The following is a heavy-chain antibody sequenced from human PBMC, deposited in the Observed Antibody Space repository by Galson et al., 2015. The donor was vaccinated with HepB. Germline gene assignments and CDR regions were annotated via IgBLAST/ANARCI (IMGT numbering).Heavy chain of an antibody. CDR1: GFRFSDHY. D-gene: IGHD3-10*01. Sequence: SLRLSCAASGFRFSDHYMNWIRQAPGKGLEWLSHISGDSRFTDYGYSMRGRFTISRDNAKNSLYLEMNSLSVDDTAVYYCARGGRELANDAFDVWGQGTLVTVSS. CDR2: ISGDSRFT. CDR3: ARGGRELANDAFDV. J-gene: IGHJ3*01. V-gene: IGHV3-11*06.